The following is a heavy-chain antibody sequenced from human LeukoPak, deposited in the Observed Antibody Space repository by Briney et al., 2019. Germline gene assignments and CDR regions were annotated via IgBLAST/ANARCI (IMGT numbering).Heavy chain of an antibody. CDR1: GGSFSGYY. Sequence: SETLSLTCAVYGGSFSGYYWSWIRQPPGKGLEWIGEINHSGSTNYNPSLKSRVTISVDTSKNQFSLKLSSVTAADTAVYYCARGSILWLKGYFDYCGQGTLVTVSS. J-gene: IGHJ4*02. CDR3: ARGSILWLKGYFDY. CDR2: INHSGST. V-gene: IGHV4-34*01. D-gene: IGHD2-21*01.